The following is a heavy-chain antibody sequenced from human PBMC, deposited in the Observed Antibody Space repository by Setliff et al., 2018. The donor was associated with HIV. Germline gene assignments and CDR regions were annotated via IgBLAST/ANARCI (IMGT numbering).Heavy chain of an antibody. J-gene: IGHJ3*02. CDR2: IITIFGAS. CDR1: GGTFNSYG. V-gene: IGHV1-69*13. CDR3: ARSGTHLEESRGSSGWVSAAFDI. Sequence: GASVKVSCKASGGTFNSYGINWVRQAPGQGLEWMGGIITIFGASNYAQKFQGRVTITVDESTSTAYMDLSSLRSDDTAVYYCARSGTHLEESRGSSGWVSAAFDIWGQGTMVTV. D-gene: IGHD6-19*01.